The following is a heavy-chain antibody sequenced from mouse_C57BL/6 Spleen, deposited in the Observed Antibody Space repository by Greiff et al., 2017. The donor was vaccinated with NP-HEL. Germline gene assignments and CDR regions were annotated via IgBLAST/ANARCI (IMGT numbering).Heavy chain of an antibody. CDR1: GYTFTSYG. Sequence: QVQLQQSGAELARPGASVKLSCKASGYTFTSYGISWVKQRTGQGLEWIGEIYPRSGNTYYNEKFKGKATLTADKSSSTAYMELRSLTSEDSAVYFCARRTPGTGFAYWGQGTLVTVSA. V-gene: IGHV1-81*01. D-gene: IGHD4-1*01. J-gene: IGHJ3*01. CDR2: IYPRSGNT. CDR3: ARRTPGTGFAY.